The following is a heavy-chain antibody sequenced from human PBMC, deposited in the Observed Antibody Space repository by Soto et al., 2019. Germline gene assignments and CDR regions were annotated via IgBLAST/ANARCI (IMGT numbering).Heavy chain of an antibody. CDR1: GYAFTGYY. CDR2: INPNSGGT. Sequence: ASVKVSCKASGYAFTGYYMHWVRQAPGQGLEWMGWINPNSGGTNYAQKFQGRVTMTRDTSISTAYMELSRLRSDDTAVYYCARDVYGGTKEGFQHWGQGTLVTVSS. D-gene: IGHD4-17*01. V-gene: IGHV1-2*02. CDR3: ARDVYGGTKEGFQH. J-gene: IGHJ1*01.